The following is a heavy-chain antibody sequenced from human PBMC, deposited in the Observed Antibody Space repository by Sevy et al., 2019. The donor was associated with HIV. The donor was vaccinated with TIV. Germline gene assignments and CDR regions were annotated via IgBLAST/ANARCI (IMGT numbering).Heavy chain of an antibody. CDR2: ISWNSGSI. CDR3: ARIYDSSGYYFLGYYYGMDV. V-gene: IGHV3-9*01. J-gene: IGHJ6*02. Sequence: GGSLRLSCAASGFTFDDYAMHWVRQAPGKGLEWVSGISWNSGSIGYADSVKGGFTISRDNAKNSLYLQMNSLRGEDTALYYCARIYDSSGYYFLGYYYGMDVWGQGTTVTVSS. D-gene: IGHD3-22*01. CDR1: GFTFDDYA.